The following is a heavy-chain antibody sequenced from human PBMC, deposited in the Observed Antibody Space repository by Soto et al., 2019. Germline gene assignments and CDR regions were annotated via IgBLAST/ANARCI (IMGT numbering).Heavy chain of an antibody. CDR2: INSDGSST. V-gene: IGHV3-74*01. Sequence: GGSLRLSCAASGFTFSSYWMHWVRQAPGKGLVWVSRINSDGSSTSYADSVKGRFTISRDNAKNTLYLQMNSLRAEDTAVYYCARGPRFKDFYYYYGMDVWGQGTTVTVSS. J-gene: IGHJ6*02. CDR1: GFTFSSYW. CDR3: ARGPRFKDFYYYYGMDV.